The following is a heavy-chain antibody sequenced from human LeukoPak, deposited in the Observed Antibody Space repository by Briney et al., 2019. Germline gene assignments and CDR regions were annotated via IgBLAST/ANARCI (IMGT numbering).Heavy chain of an antibody. J-gene: IGHJ4*02. V-gene: IGHV4-31*03. Sequence: SETLSLTCTVSGDAISNGGYYWSWIRQHPGEGLEWIGFIYYSGSTYYNPSLKSRVMISVDTSKNQFSLKLNPMTAADTAVYYCARGSPNDYGDHGTFDYWGQGTLVTVSS. CDR2: IYYSGST. CDR1: GDAISNGGYY. CDR3: ARGSPNDYGDHGTFDY. D-gene: IGHD4/OR15-4a*01.